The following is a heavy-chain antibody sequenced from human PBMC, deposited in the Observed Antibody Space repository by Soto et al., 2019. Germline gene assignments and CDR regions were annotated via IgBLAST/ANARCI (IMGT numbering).Heavy chain of an antibody. J-gene: IGHJ6*02. Sequence: PGGSLRLSCAASGFTFSSYAMHWVRQAPGKGLELVTVISYDGSNKYYADSVKGRFTIYRDNSKNTLYLQMNSLRAEDTAVYYCARDDRPYSGSYYYGMDVWGQGTTVTVSS. V-gene: IGHV3-30-3*01. CDR2: ISYDGSNK. D-gene: IGHD1-26*01. CDR3: ARDDRPYSGSYYYGMDV. CDR1: GFTFSSYA.